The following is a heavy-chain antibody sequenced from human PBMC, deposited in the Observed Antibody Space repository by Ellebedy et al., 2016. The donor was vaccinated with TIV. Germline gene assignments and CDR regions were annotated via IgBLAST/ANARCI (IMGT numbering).Heavy chain of an antibody. V-gene: IGHV3-23*01. CDR2: ISNTGSRT. J-gene: IGHJ4*02. CDR3: AKGRGGGSDSSAPRYYFDY. D-gene: IGHD3-22*01. CDR1: GFTFSSYA. Sequence: GESLKISCAASGFTFSSYAMSWVRQAPGKGLEWVSTISNTGSRTYYADSVEGRFIISRDNSKNTLYLQLNSLRAEDTAVYYCAKGRGGGSDSSAPRYYFDYWGLGTLVTVSS.